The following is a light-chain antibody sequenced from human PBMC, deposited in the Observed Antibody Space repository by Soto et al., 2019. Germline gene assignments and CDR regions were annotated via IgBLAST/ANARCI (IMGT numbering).Light chain of an antibody. V-gene: IGKV3-20*01. CDR1: QNGNTRY. Sequence: EIVLTQSPGTQSLSPGERATLSCRASQNGNTRYSAWYQQRPGQAPKLLIYATSSRATGIPDRFSGSGSGTDFTLTISRLEPEDFAVYYCQQYDDSDRYIFGQGTNLEIK. CDR2: ATS. CDR3: QQYDDSDRYI. J-gene: IGKJ2*01.